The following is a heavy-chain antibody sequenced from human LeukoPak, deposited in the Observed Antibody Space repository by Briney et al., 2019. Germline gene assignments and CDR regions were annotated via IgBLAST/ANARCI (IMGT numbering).Heavy chain of an antibody. Sequence: SETLSLTCTVSGGSIGSYYWSWIRQPPGKGLEWLGYIYYSGSTNYNPSLKSRVTISVDTSKNQFSLKLTSVTAADTAVYYCARMPGSSTGFDYWGRGTLVTVSS. D-gene: IGHD6-6*01. CDR2: IYYSGST. J-gene: IGHJ4*02. CDR1: GGSIGSYY. CDR3: ARMPGSSTGFDY. V-gene: IGHV4-59*01.